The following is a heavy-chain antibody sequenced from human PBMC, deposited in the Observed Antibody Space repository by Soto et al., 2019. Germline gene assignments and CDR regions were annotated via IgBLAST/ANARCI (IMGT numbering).Heavy chain of an antibody. J-gene: IGHJ4*02. V-gene: IGHV3-21*01. CDR1: GFTFSSYS. D-gene: IGHD3-22*01. CDR2: ISSSSSYI. Sequence: EVQLVESGGGLVKPGGSLRLSCAASGFTFSSYSMNWVRHAPGKGLEWVSSISSSSSYIYYADSVKDRFTISRDNAKNSLYLQMNSLRAEDTAVYYCASHPRNSSGYWYYFDYWGQGTLVTVSS. CDR3: ASHPRNSSGYWYYFDY.